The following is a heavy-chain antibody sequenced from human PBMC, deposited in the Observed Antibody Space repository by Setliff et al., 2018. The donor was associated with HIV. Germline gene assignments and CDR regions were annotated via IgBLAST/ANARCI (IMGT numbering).Heavy chain of an antibody. CDR3: ARFDDSNGFDY. Sequence: GGSLRLSCKATGFSFSLYAMSWVRQAPGKGLVWVSRSNSDGSYTSYAESVKGRFTISRDNAKNTLFLQMNSLRAEDTAVYYCARFDDSNGFDYWGQGTLVTVSS. D-gene: IGHD3-22*01. CDR2: SNSDGSYT. J-gene: IGHJ4*02. V-gene: IGHV3-74*01. CDR1: GFSFSLYA.